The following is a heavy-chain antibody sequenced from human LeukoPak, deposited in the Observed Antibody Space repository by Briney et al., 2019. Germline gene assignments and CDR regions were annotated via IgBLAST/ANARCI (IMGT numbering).Heavy chain of an antibody. CDR3: ANDRGYSSGWYDY. Sequence: GGSLRLSCAASGVTFTNYGMTWVRQAPGKGLEWVSGISGSAGRTYYADSVKGRFTISRDNSKSTLSLQMNSLRAGDTAVYYCANDRGYSSGWYDYCGQGTLVTVSS. CDR2: ISGSAGRT. CDR1: GVTFTNYG. J-gene: IGHJ4*02. V-gene: IGHV3-23*01. D-gene: IGHD6-19*01.